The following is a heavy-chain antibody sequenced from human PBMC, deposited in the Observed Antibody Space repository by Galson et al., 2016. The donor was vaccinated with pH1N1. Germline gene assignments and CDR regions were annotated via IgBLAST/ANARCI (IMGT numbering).Heavy chain of an antibody. CDR1: GYTFTDYD. D-gene: IGHD2-15*01. CDR2: MNPNNDNT. V-gene: IGHV1-8*01. CDR3: ARGGYCSGGSCYDVFDY. Sequence: SVKVSCKASGYTFTDYDINWVRQGTGQGLEWMGWMNPNNDNTGYAQKLQGRVTMTRNTSISTAYMELSSLRSEDTAVYYCARGGYCSGGSCYDVFDYWDQGTLVTVS. J-gene: IGHJ4*02.